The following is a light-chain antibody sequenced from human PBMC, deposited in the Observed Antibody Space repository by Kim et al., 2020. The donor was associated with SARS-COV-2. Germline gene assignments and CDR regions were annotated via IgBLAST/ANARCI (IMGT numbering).Light chain of an antibody. CDR2: NTR. V-gene: IGLV1-47*02. J-gene: IGLJ3*02. CDR3: DSFDDALSGQV. CDR1: SANNGTNF. Sequence: GQTITTVCSGGSANNGTNFMRGYRQEPGTAPKPILWNTRARTPGVRDRFSGSQSGTSASLAIRGLGSEDEALYFCDSFDDALSGQVFGGGTKVTVL.